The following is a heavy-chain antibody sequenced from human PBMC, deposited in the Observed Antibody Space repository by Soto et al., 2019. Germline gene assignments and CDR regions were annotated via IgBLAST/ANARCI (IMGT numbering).Heavy chain of an antibody. J-gene: IGHJ3*02. CDR3: ARALAGGYCSSTSCLDAFDI. V-gene: IGHV3-21*01. D-gene: IGHD2-2*01. CDR1: GFTFSSYS. CDR2: ISSSSSYI. Sequence: EVQLVESGGGLVKPGGSLRLSCAASGFTFSSYSMNWVRQAPGKGLEWVSSISSSSSYIYYADSVKGRFTISRDNAKNSLYLQMNSLRAEDTAVYYCARALAGGYCSSTSCLDAFDIWGQGTMVTVSS.